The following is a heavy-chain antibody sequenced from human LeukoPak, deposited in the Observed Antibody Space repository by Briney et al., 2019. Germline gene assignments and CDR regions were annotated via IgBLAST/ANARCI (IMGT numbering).Heavy chain of an antibody. J-gene: IGHJ4*02. CDR2: IIPIFGTA. V-gene: IGHV1-69*05. D-gene: IGHD5-18*01. CDR3: ARGRTAMANPY. Sequence: SVKVSCKASGGTFSSYAISWVRQAPGQGLEWMGGIIPIFGTANYAQKLQGRVTMTTDTSTSTAYMELGSLRSDDTAVYYCARGRTAMANPYWGQGTLVTVSS. CDR1: GGTFSSYA.